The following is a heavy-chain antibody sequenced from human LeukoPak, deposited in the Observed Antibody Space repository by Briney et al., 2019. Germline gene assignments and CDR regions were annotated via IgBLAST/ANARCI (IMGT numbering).Heavy chain of an antibody. V-gene: IGHV3-23*01. Sequence: GGSLRLSCAASGFTLSSYAMSWVRQAPRKGLEWVSAISGSGGDAYYADSVKGRFTISRDNSKNTLYLQMNSLRAEDTAVYYCAKDRGSSWFRGDAFDIWGQGTMVTVSS. CDR2: ISGSGGDA. J-gene: IGHJ3*02. D-gene: IGHD6-13*01. CDR1: GFTLSSYA. CDR3: AKDRGSSWFRGDAFDI.